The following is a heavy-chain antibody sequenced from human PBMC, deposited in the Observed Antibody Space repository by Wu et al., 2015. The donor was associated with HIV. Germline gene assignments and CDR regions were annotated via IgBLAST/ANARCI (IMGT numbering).Heavy chain of an antibody. D-gene: IGHD6-19*01. V-gene: IGHV1-18*01. CDR1: GYLLTAYP. CDR3: ARVSLGAVAGNWFDP. J-gene: IGHJ5*02. Sequence: QVQLVQSGAEVKKPGASVKVSCKASGYLLTAYPIGWVRQAPGQRPEWMGWINPYTGHTKSAQKFQDRVTMTTDTSTNTAYMELRSLRSDDTAKYYCARVSLGAVAGNWFDPWGQGTLVTVSS. CDR2: INPYTGHT.